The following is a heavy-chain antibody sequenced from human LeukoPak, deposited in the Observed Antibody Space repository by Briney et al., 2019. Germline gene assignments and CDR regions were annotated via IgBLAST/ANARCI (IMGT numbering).Heavy chain of an antibody. CDR2: MNPNGGNT. CDR3: ARGSPKYSGYDLGWFDP. V-gene: IGHV1-8*01. D-gene: IGHD5-12*01. CDR1: GYTFTSYD. Sequence: VASVKVSCKASGYTFTSYDINWVRQATGQGLEWMGWMNPNGGNTGYAQKFQGRVTMTRNTSISTAYMELSSLRSEDTAVYYCARGSPKYSGYDLGWFDPWGQGTLVTVSS. J-gene: IGHJ5*02.